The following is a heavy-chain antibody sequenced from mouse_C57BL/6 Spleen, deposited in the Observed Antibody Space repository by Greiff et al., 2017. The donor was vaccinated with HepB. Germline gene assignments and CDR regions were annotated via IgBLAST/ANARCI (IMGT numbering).Heavy chain of an antibody. CDR2: IDPEDGKT. CDR1: GFNIKDYY. Sequence: EVMLVESGAELVKPGASVKLSCTASGFNIKDYYMHWVKQRTEQGLEWIGRIDPEDGKTKYAPKFQGKANITADTSSNTAYLQLSSLTSEDTAVYYCAILPYDYDAMDYWGQGTSVTVSS. V-gene: IGHV14-2*01. J-gene: IGHJ4*01. CDR3: AILPYDYDAMDY.